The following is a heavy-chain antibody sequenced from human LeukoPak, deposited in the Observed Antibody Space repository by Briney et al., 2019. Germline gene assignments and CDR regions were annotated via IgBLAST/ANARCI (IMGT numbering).Heavy chain of an antibody. CDR1: GFTFSSFA. CDR2: ISSSGSTI. Sequence: SGGSLRLSCAASGFTFSSFAMSWVRQAPGKGLEWVSYISSSGSTIYYADSVKGRFTISRDNAKNSLYLQMNSLRAEDTAVYYCARQPEVPAPRYYYYGMDVWGQGTTVTVSS. CDR3: ARQPEVPAPRYYYYGMDV. J-gene: IGHJ6*02. D-gene: IGHD2-2*01. V-gene: IGHV3-48*04.